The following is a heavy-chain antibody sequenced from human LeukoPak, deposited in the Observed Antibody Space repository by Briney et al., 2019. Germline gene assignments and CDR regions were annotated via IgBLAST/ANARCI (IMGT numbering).Heavy chain of an antibody. J-gene: IGHJ4*02. D-gene: IGHD6-19*01. CDR2: IKQDGSEK. V-gene: IGHV3-7*01. CDR1: GFTFSSYW. Sequence: PGGSLRLSCAASGFTFSSYWMSWVRQAPGKGLEWVANIKQDGSEKYYVDSVKGRFTISRDNAKNSLYLQMNSLRAEDTAVYYCARAGGYSSGWYYFDYWGQGTLVTVSS. CDR3: ARAGGYSSGWYYFDY.